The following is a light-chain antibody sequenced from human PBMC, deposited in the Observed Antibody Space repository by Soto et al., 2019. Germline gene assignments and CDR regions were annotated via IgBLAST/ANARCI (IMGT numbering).Light chain of an antibody. J-gene: IGKJ1*01. V-gene: IGKV3-20*01. Sequence: EIVLTQSPGTLSLSPGDGATLSCRASQSVSSGYLAWYQQKPGQAPRLLIYGASRRATGIPDRFSGSGSGTDFTLSISRLEPDDFATYYCQQYNSYRTFGQGTKVDIK. CDR3: QQYNSYRT. CDR2: GAS. CDR1: QSVSSGY.